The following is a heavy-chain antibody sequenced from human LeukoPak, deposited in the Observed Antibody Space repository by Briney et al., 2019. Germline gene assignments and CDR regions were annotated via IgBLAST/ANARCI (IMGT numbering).Heavy chain of an antibody. CDR2: IWYDGSNK. V-gene: IGHV3-33*06. J-gene: IGHJ4*02. CDR3: AKKGSGWFFDY. D-gene: IGHD6-19*01. CDR1: GFTFNSYG. Sequence: GKSLTLSCAASGFTFNSYGLHWVRQAPAKGLDWVAVIWYDGSNKYYADSVKGRFTISRDNTKNTLYLQMNSLRAEDTAVYYCAKKGSGWFFDYWGQGTLVTVSS.